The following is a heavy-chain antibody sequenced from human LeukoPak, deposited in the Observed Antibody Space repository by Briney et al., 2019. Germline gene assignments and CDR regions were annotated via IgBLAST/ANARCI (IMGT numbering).Heavy chain of an antibody. CDR3: ARGRNYYDSSGYYRYAEFRFDF. V-gene: IGHV4-34*01. CDR1: GGSFSGYY. Sequence: PPETLSLTCAVYGGSFSGYYWSWIRQPPGKGLEWIGEINHSGSTNYNPSLKSRVTISVDTSKNQFSLKLSSVTAADTAVYYCARGRNYYDSSGYYRYAEFRFDFSGQGTLVTVSS. CDR2: INHSGST. J-gene: IGHJ4*02. D-gene: IGHD3-22*01.